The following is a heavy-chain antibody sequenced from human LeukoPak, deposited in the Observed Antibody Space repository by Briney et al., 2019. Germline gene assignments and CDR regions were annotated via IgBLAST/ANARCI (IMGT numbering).Heavy chain of an antibody. CDR3: ARGGSSWYNY. D-gene: IGHD6-13*01. J-gene: IGHJ4*02. CDR1: GGSISSTSYY. V-gene: IGHV4-39*07. CDR2: INYSGST. Sequence: SETLSLTCTVSGGSISSTSYYWGWIRQPPGKGLEWIGSINYSGSTYYNPSLKSRVTISVDTSKNQFSLKLSSVTAADTAVYYCARGGSSWYNYWGQGTLVTVSS.